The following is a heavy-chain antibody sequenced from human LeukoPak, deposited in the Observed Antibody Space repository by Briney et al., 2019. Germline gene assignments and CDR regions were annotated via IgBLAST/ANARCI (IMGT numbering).Heavy chain of an antibody. CDR3: AKGAAVAGWYFDL. CDR2: ISGSGGST. D-gene: IGHD6-19*01. Sequence: GGSLRLSCAASGFTFSSYAMSWVRQAPGKGLEWVSAISGSGGSTYYADSVKGRFTISRDNFRNTLYLQMNSLRAEDTAVYYCAKGAAVAGWYFDLWGRGTLVTVSS. J-gene: IGHJ2*01. CDR1: GFTFSSYA. V-gene: IGHV3-23*01.